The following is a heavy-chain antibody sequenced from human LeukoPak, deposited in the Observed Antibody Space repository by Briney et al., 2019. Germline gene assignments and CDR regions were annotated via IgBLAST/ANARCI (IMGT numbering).Heavy chain of an antibody. J-gene: IGHJ3*02. CDR2: IFYSGST. V-gene: IGHV4-59*01. CDR1: GGSISSYY. CDR3: ARDIHCSGGSCYPNDAFDI. Sequence: SETLSLTCTVSGGSISSYYWSWIRQPPGKGLEWIGYIFYSGSTNYNPSLKSRGTISVDTSKNQFSLKLSSVTAADTAVYYCARDIHCSGGSCYPNDAFDIWGQGTMVTVSS. D-gene: IGHD2-15*01.